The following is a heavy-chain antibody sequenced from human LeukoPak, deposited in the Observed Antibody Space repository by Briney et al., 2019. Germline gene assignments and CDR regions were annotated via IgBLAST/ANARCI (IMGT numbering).Heavy chain of an antibody. CDR2: IYSGGST. D-gene: IGHD2-15*01. CDR1: GFTVSSNY. V-gene: IGHV3-53*01. Sequence: GGCLRLSCAASGFTVSSNYMSWVRQAPGKGLEWVSVIYSGGSTYYADSVKGRFTISRDNSKNTLYLQMNSLRAEDTAVYYCARSTRRYFDYWGQGTLVTVSS. CDR3: ARSTRRYFDY. J-gene: IGHJ4*02.